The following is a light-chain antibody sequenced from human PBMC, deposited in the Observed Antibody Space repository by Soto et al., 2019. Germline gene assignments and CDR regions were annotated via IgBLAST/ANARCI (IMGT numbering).Light chain of an antibody. Sequence: IVMTQSPATLSLSPGERATLSCRASQSVSSNLAWYQQKPGQAPSLLIYDISARATGIPTRFSGSASGTECTITISRLETEDGGVYYCQQYNNWPRTFGQGTKVDIK. V-gene: IGKV3D-15*01. CDR3: QQYNNWPRT. J-gene: IGKJ1*01. CDR1: QSVSSN. CDR2: DIS.